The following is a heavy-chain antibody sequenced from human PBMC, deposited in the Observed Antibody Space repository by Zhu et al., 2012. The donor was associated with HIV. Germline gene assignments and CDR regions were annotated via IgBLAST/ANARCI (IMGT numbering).Heavy chain of an antibody. V-gene: IGHV4-38-2*02. J-gene: IGHJ3*02. CDR2: IHYSGST. D-gene: IGHD4-17*01. Sequence: QVQLQESGPGLVKPSETLSLTCTVSGYSISSGYYWGWIRQSPGKGLEWTGSIHYSGSTYYNPSLKSRVTMSVDTSKNQFSLKLNSVTAADTAAYYCANHDYGDYYVFDIWGQGTTWSPSLQ. CDR1: GYSISSGYY. CDR3: ANHDYGDYYVFDI.